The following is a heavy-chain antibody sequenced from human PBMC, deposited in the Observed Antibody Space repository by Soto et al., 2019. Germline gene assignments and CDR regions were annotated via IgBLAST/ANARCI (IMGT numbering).Heavy chain of an antibody. CDR2: ISSAGSST. CDR3: ALSHTVTTDY. V-gene: IGHV3-11*06. CDR1: GFTFSDYY. D-gene: IGHD4-17*01. Sequence: GGSLRLSCAASGFTFSDYYMSWIRQAPGKGLEWVSYISSAGSSTTYADSVKGRFTISRDNAKNTLYLQMNSLRAEDTAVYYCALSHTVTTDYWGQGTLVTVSS. J-gene: IGHJ4*02.